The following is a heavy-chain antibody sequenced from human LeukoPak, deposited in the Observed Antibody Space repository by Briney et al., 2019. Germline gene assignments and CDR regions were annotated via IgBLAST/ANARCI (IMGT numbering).Heavy chain of an antibody. CDR1: GDSVSTYY. CDR2: ISASGST. V-gene: IGHV4-4*07. J-gene: IGHJ3*02. Sequence: KPSETLSLTCTVSGDSVSTYYWSWIRQSAGKGLEWIGHISASGSTTYNPSLKSRVSMSVDTSKNQFSLKLSSVTAADTAVYYCARDPYSSWDAFDIWGQGTMVTVSS. D-gene: IGHD6-13*01. CDR3: ARDPYSSWDAFDI.